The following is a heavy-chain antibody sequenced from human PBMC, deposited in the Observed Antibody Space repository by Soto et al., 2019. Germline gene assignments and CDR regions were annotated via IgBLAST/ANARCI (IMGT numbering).Heavy chain of an antibody. J-gene: IGHJ4*02. CDR1: GFIFSSYS. Sequence: EVQLVESGGGLVKPGGSLRLSCAASGFIFSSYSMNWVLQAPGKVLEWVSFISSTTSYIYYADSVKGRFTISRDNAKNSRYLKMNSLTADDTAVYYCARDDEEGDKRIDYWGQRSLVTVFS. D-gene: IGHD1-1*01. V-gene: IGHV3-21*01. CDR3: ARDDEEGDKRIDY. CDR2: ISSTTSYI.